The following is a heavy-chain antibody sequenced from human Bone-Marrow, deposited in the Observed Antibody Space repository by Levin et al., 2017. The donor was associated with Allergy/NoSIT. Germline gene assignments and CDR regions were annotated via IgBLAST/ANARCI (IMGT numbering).Heavy chain of an antibody. CDR3: ARDAAFSISATWYDALDI. V-gene: IGHV3-7*01. Sequence: SCAASGFTFSTYWMNWVRQAPGKGLEWVANIKPDGTEKYYVDSVKGRFTISRDNAKNSLYLQMNSLRDEDTAVYYCARDAAFSISATWYDALDIWGQGTIITVSS. CDR1: GFTFSTYW. J-gene: IGHJ3*02. CDR2: IKPDGTEK. D-gene: IGHD2/OR15-2a*01.